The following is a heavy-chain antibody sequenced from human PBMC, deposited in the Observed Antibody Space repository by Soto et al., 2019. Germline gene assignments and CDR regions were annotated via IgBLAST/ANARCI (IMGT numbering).Heavy chain of an antibody. D-gene: IGHD6-13*01. Sequence: SVKVSCKASGGTFSSCAISWVRQAPGQGLEWMGGIIPIFGTANYAQKFQGRVTITADESTSTAYMELSSLRSEDTAVYYCARSSDSSSWYNYFDYWGQGTLVTVSS. CDR1: GGTFSSCA. V-gene: IGHV1-69*13. CDR3: ARSSDSSSWYNYFDY. J-gene: IGHJ4*02. CDR2: IIPIFGTA.